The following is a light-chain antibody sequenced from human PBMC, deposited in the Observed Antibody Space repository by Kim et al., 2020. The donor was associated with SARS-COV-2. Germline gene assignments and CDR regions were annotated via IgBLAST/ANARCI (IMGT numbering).Light chain of an antibody. CDR2: LGS. Sequence: DIVMTQSPLTLPVTPGEPASISCRSSQSLLHSNGYNYLDWYLQKPGQSPQLLIYLGSNRASGVPDRFSGSGSGTDLTLKISRVEAEYVGVYYCMQALQTPYSFGQGTKLEI. CDR3: MQALQTPYS. V-gene: IGKV2-28*01. CDR1: QSLLHSNGYNY. J-gene: IGKJ2*03.